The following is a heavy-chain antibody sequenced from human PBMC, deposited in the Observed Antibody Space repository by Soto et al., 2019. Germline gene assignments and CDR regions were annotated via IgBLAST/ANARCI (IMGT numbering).Heavy chain of an antibody. J-gene: IGHJ4*02. CDR2: IGTAGDT. D-gene: IGHD6-6*01. CDR1: GFTFSSYD. CDR3: ARGKGIEARPYLAY. V-gene: IGHV3-13*01. Sequence: GGSLRLSCAASGFTFSSYDMHWVRQATGKGLEWVSAIGTAGDTYYPGSVKGRFTISRENAKNSLYLQMNSLRAGDTAVYYCARGKGIEARPYLAYWGQGTLVTVSS.